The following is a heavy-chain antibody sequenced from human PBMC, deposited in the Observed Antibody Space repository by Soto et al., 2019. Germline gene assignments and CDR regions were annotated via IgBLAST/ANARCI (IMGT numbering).Heavy chain of an antibody. V-gene: IGHV3-53*01. CDR1: GFTVSSNY. CDR3: ARSYSGSDFHY. J-gene: IGHJ4*02. D-gene: IGHD1-26*01. Sequence: GGSLRLSCAASGFTVSSNYMSWVRQAPGKGLEWVSVIYSGGSTYYADSVKGRFTISRDNSKNTLYLQMNSLRAEDTAVYYCARSYSGSDFHYWGQGTLVTVSS. CDR2: IYSGGST.